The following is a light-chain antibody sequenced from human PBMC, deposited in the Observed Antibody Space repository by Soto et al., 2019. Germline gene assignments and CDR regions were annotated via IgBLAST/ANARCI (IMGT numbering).Light chain of an antibody. J-gene: IGLJ2*01. CDR3: SSYTSSTTLYVV. CDR2: DVS. CDR1: SSDVGSYNF. V-gene: IGLV2-14*01. Sequence: QSALTQPASVSGSPGQSITISCTGTSSDVGSYNFVSWYQQHPGKAPKLIIYDVSNRPSGVSNHFSGSKSGNTASLTISGLQAEDEADYYCSSYTSSTTLYVVFGGGTKVTVL.